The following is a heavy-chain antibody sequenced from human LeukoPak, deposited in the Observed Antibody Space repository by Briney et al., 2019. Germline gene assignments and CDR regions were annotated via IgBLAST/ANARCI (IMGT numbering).Heavy chain of an antibody. J-gene: IGHJ4*02. V-gene: IGHV4-38-2*01. Sequence: KPSETLSLTCAVSAYSISSGYYWGWIRQPPGKGLEWIGNVYHSGSTYYNPSLRSRVTISVDTSKNQFSLKLNSVTAADTAVYYSARHFSEYQLLRGGFFDYWGQGTLVTVSS. CDR2: VYHSGST. CDR1: AYSISSGYY. CDR3: ARHFSEYQLLRGGFFDY. D-gene: IGHD2-2*01.